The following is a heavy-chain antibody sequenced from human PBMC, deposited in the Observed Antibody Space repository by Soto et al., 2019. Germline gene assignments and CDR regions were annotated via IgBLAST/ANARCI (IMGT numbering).Heavy chain of an antibody. CDR2: IGGSGGST. V-gene: IGHV3-23*01. D-gene: IGHD3-10*01. CDR3: ARWVEPGITMVRGVIGDYGMDV. CDR1: GFTFSSYA. Sequence: PGGSLRLSCAASGFTFSSYAMSWVRQAPGKGLEWVSAIGGSGGSTYYADSVKGRFTISRDNAKNTLYLQMNSLRAEDTAVDYCARWVEPGITMVRGVIGDYGMDVWGQGTTVTVSS. J-gene: IGHJ6*02.